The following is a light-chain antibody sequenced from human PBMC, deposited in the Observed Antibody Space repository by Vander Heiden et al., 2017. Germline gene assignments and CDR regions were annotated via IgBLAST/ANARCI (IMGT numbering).Light chain of an antibody. CDR1: SSNIGINT. CDR2: GNN. V-gene: IGLV1-44*01. CDR3: AAWDDSMDAFV. Sequence: QSVVTQPHSASGTPAQLVTISCSGSSSNIGINTVNWFQQLPGPAPKLLIYGNNQRPSGVPDRMSGSKSGTSASLAISGLQSEDEAHYYCAAWDDSMDAFVFGAGTKVTVL. J-gene: IGLJ1*01.